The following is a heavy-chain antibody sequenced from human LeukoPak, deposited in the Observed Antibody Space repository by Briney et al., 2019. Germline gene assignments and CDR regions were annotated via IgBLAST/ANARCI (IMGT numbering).Heavy chain of an antibody. V-gene: IGHV4-59*01. CDR3: ARGAVAGHKGDY. D-gene: IGHD6-19*01. CDR1: GGSISSYY. Sequence: PSETLSLTCTVSGGSISSYYWSWIRQPPGKGLEWIGYIYYSGSTNYNPSLKSRVTISVDTSKNQFSLRLSSVTAADTAVYYCARGAVAGHKGDYWGQGTLVTVSS. CDR2: IYYSGST. J-gene: IGHJ4*02.